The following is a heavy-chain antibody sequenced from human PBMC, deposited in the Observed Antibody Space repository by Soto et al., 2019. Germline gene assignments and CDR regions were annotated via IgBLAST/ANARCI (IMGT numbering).Heavy chain of an antibody. V-gene: IGHV3-23*01. CDR3: AKADRGNSARDAFDI. J-gene: IGHJ3*02. D-gene: IGHD2-21*02. CDR1: GFTFSSYA. Sequence: GSLRLSCAASGFTFSSYAVSWVRQAPGKGLEWVSAISGSGGSTYYADSVKGRFTISRDNSKNTLYLQMNSLRAEDTAVYYCAKADRGNSARDAFDIWGQGTMVTVSS. CDR2: ISGSGGST.